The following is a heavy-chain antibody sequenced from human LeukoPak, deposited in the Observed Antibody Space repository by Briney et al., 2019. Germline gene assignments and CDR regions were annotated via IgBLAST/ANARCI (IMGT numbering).Heavy chain of an antibody. CDR3: ARGGGLDV. J-gene: IGHJ6*02. Sequence: GGSLRLSCAASGFTFSSYWMNWPRQAPGKGLEWVASINHNGNVNYYVDSVKGRFTISRDNAKNSLYLQMSNLRAEDTAVYFCARGGGLDVWGQGATVTVSS. CDR2: INHNGNVN. CDR1: GFTFSSYW. D-gene: IGHD3-16*01. V-gene: IGHV3-7*03.